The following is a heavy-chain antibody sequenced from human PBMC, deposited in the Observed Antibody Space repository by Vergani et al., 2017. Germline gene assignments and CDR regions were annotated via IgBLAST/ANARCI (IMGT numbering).Heavy chain of an antibody. CDR2: INTGNGNT. CDR3: ARAPAAAGTPCAFDI. D-gene: IGHD6-13*01. V-gene: IGHV1-3*04. Sequence: QVQLVQSGAEVKKPGSSVKVSCKASGYTFTSYAMHWVRQAPGQRLDWMGWINTGNGNTKYSQKFQGRVTSTRDTSASTAYMERSSLRSEDTAVYDCARAPAAAGTPCAFDIWGQGTMVTVSS. CDR1: GYTFTSYA. J-gene: IGHJ3*02.